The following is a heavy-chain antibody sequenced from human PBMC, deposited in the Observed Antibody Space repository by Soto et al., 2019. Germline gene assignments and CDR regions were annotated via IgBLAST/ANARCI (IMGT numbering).Heavy chain of an antibody. CDR3: AVHGYCSSTSCYGVSYFDY. V-gene: IGHV4-39*01. CDR1: GGSISSSSYY. J-gene: IGHJ4*02. Sequence: SETLSLTCTVSGGSISSSSYYWGWIRQPPGKGLEWIGSIYYSGSTYYNPSLKSRVTISVDTSKNQFSLKLSSVTAADTAVYFCAVHGYCSSTSCYGVSYFDYWGQGTQVTVSS. CDR2: IYYSGST. D-gene: IGHD2-2*01.